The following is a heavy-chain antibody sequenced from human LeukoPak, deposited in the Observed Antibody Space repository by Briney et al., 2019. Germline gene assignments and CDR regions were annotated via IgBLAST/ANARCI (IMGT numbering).Heavy chain of an antibody. CDR3: ARVSLVRGAPDYYFDY. CDR2: IYYSGST. V-gene: IGHV4-39*01. D-gene: IGHD3-10*01. J-gene: IGHJ4*02. Sequence: SETLSLTCTVSGGSINSSSYYWGWIRQPPGKGLEWIGSIYYSGSTYYNSSLKSRVIISVDTSKNQFSLKLSSVTAADTAVYYCARVSLVRGAPDYYFDYWGQGTLVTVSS. CDR1: GGSINSSSYY.